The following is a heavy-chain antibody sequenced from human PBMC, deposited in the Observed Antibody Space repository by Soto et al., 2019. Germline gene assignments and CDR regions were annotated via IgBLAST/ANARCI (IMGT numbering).Heavy chain of an antibody. CDR1: GFSLSTIAVG. V-gene: IGHV2-5*02. Sequence: QITLKESGPTLVKPTQTLTLTCNFSGFSLSTIAVGVGWIRQPPGKALEWLALIYWAGDKRYSPSLKSRVTSTNDTSKDQVVLTTANVDPVDTATSYCVHFPYLGAFDIWGQGTLVTVSS. CDR2: IYWAGDK. J-gene: IGHJ3*02. D-gene: IGHD7-27*01. CDR3: VHFPYLGAFDI.